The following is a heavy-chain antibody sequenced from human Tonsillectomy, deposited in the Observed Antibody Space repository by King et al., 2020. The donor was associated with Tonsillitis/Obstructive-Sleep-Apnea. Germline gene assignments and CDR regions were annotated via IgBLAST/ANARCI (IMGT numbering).Heavy chain of an antibody. Sequence: HITLKESGPTLVKPPQTLTLTCTFSGFSLTTSGVGVGWIRQPPGKALEWLAIIYWDDDKRYSPSLKSRLTITKDTSKNQVVLTMTNMDPVDTATYYCAHSYCGSSTCRREDVWGKGTTVTVSS. V-gene: IGHV2-5*02. CDR2: IYWDDDK. D-gene: IGHD2-2*01. CDR1: GFSLTTSGVG. CDR3: AHSYCGSSTCRREDV. J-gene: IGHJ6*04.